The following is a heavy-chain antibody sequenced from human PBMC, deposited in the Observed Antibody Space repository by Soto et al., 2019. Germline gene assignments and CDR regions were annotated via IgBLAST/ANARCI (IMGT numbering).Heavy chain of an antibody. CDR3: AIAYKYYYDTSGYWDH. CDR2: VHSSGST. V-gene: IGHV4-39*01. D-gene: IGHD3-22*01. Sequence: PSETLSLTCTVSGVSVSRDNYYLGWIRPPPGEGLEWIGNVHSSGSTYYNPSLKSRVTISIDTSKNQFSLKLSSVTAADTAVYYCAIAYKYYYDTSGYWDHWGQGTLVTVSS. J-gene: IGHJ4*02. CDR1: GVSVSRDNYY.